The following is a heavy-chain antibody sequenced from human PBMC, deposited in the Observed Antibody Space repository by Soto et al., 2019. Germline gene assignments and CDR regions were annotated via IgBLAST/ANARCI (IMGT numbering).Heavy chain of an antibody. D-gene: IGHD5-18*01. Sequence: SQTLSLTCAISGDSVSSNSAAWNWIRQSPSRGLGWLGRTYYRSKWYNDYAVSVKSRITINPDTSKNQFSLQLNSVTPEDTAVYYCARADYVDTAMVFDYWGQGTLVTVSS. CDR1: GDSVSSNSAA. CDR2: TYYRSKWYN. J-gene: IGHJ4*02. CDR3: ARADYVDTAMVFDY. V-gene: IGHV6-1*01.